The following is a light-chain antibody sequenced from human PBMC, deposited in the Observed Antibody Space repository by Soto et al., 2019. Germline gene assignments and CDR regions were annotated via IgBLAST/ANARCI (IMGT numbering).Light chain of an antibody. CDR3: SSFTTSSTVV. J-gene: IGLJ2*01. CDR2: EVS. Sequence: QSVLTQPASVSGSPGQSITISCTGTSSDVGGYNYVSWYQQHPGKAPKLMIYEVSNRPSGVSHRFSGSKSGSTASLTISGLQPEDEDDYYCSSFTTSSTVVFGGGTKLTVL. CDR1: SSDVGGYNY. V-gene: IGLV2-14*01.